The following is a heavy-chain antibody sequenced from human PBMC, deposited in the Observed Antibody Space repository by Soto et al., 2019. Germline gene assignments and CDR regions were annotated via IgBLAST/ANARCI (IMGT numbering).Heavy chain of an antibody. CDR1: GYTFTSYA. CDR3: ARDLGGGPDY. CDR2: INAGNGNT. V-gene: IGHV1-3*01. J-gene: IGHJ4*02. D-gene: IGHD2-15*01. Sequence: QVQLVQSGAEVKKPGASVKVSCKASGYTFTSYAIHWVRQAPGQRLEWMGWINAGNGNTKYSQKFQDRVTITRDTTARTAYMELSSLRSDDKAVDYCARDLGGGPDYWGQGTLVTVSS.